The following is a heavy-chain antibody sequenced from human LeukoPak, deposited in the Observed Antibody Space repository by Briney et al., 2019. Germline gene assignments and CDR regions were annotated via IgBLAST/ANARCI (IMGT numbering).Heavy chain of an antibody. CDR3: ARDFGSGSYYYMDV. CDR1: GGSISSYY. V-gene: IGHV4-59*12. J-gene: IGHJ6*03. Sequence: SETLSLTCTVSGGSISSYYWSWIRQPPGKGLEWIGYIYYSGSTNYNPSLKSRVTISVDTSKNQFSLKLSSVTAADTAVYYCARDFGSGSYYYMDVWGKGTTVTVSS. D-gene: IGHD1-26*01. CDR2: IYYSGST.